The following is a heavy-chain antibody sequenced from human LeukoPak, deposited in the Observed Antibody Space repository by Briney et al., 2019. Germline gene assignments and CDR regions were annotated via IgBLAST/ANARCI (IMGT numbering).Heavy chain of an antibody. D-gene: IGHD6-13*01. J-gene: IGHJ4*02. CDR3: ARGRGGRIAAAAAPSGY. CDR1: GYTLTSYY. V-gene: IGHV1-46*01. Sequence: ASVNVSCTASGYTLTSYYMHGVRQGPGQGLEWVGIINTSGGSTSNAQKFQGRVNMTRDTSTSTVYMELSGLRSEDTAVNYCARGRGGRIAAAAAPSGYWGQGTLVTVSS. CDR2: INTSGGST.